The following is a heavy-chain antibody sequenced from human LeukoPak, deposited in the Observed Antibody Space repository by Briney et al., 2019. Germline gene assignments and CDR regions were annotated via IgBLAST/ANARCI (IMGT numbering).Heavy chain of an antibody. CDR1: GFTFSTYA. V-gene: IGHV3-30*04. D-gene: IGHD4-17*01. CDR2: ISYDGSSK. J-gene: IGHJ6*03. CDR3: ARENYGDEEAGPLYYYMDV. Sequence: QPGGSLRLSCAASGFTFSTYAMHWVRQAPGKGLEWVAVISYDGSSKYYADSVKGRFTISRDNSKNTLCLQMNSLRAEDTAVYYCARENYGDEEAGPLYYYMDVWGKGTTVTVSS.